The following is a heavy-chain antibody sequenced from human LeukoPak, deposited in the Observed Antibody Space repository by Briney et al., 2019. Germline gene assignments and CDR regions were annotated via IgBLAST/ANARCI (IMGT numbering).Heavy chain of an antibody. D-gene: IGHD3-9*01. CDR3: ARERRYFDWLPQAYYFDY. CDR1: GGSISSYY. Sequence: SETLSLTCTVSGGSISSYYWSWIRQPPGKGLEWIGYIYYSGSTNYNPSLKSRVTMSVDTSKNQFSLKLSSVTAADTAVYYCARERRYFDWLPQAYYFDYWGQGTLVTVSS. CDR2: IYYSGST. J-gene: IGHJ4*02. V-gene: IGHV4-59*12.